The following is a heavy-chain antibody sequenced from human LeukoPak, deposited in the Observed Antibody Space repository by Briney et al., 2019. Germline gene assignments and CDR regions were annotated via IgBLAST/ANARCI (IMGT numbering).Heavy chain of an antibody. Sequence: GGSLRLSCAASGFTFSNYGMNWVRQAPGKGLEWVSVTDTSGVITYYTDSVKGRFTISRDNSKNTLNLQMDSLRVEDTAVYYCAKGDTGVIRRYYLDSWGQGTLVTVAS. J-gene: IGHJ4*02. CDR1: GFTFSNYG. CDR2: TDTSGVIT. V-gene: IGHV3-23*05. CDR3: AKGDTGVIRRYYLDS. D-gene: IGHD5-18*01.